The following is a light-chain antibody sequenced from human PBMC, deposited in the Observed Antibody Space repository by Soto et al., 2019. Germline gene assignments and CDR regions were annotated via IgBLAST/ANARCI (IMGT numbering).Light chain of an antibody. CDR3: CSYAGNHKYV. CDR2: EVT. V-gene: IGLV2-8*01. CDR1: SSDVGGYNY. Sequence: QSVLTQPPSASGSPGQSVAISCTGSSSDVGGYNYVSWYQQHPGKAPKLMIYEVTKRPSGVPDRFSGSKSGNTASLTVSGLQSEDEADYYCCSYAGNHKYVFGTGTKLTVL. J-gene: IGLJ1*01.